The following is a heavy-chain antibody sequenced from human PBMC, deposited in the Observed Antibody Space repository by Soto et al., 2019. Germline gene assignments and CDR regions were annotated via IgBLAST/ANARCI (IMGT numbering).Heavy chain of an antibody. Sequence: PSETLSLTCTVSGGSISSSSYYWGWIRQPPGKGLEWIGSIYYSGSTYYNPSLKSRVTISVDTSKNQFSLKLSSVTAADTAVYYCARDSSSWYYAMDVWGQGTTVTVSS. V-gene: IGHV4-39*02. J-gene: IGHJ6*02. CDR1: GGSISSSSYY. CDR3: ARDSSSWYYAMDV. D-gene: IGHD6-13*01. CDR2: IYYSGST.